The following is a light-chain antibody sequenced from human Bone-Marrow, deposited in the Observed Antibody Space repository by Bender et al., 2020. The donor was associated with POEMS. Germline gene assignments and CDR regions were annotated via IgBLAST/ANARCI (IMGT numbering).Light chain of an antibody. V-gene: IGLV1-40*01. CDR1: SSNTGSGYD. J-gene: IGLJ3*02. CDR2: GYN. CDR3: QSYDNSLGGWV. Sequence: QSVLTQPPSVSGAPGQRVTISCTGSSSNTGSGYDINWYQHLPGTAPKLLIYGYNNRPSGGPDLFSGSKSGTSASLAMTELQAEDEGDYYCQSYDNSLGGWVFGGGTKLTVL.